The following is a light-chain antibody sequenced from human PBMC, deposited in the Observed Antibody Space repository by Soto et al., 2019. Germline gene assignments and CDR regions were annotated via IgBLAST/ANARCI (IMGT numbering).Light chain of an antibody. CDR1: QTISSW. CDR3: QHYNSYSEA. V-gene: IGKV1-5*03. Sequence: DIQMTQSPSTLSGSVGDRVTITCRASQTISSWLAWYQQKPGKAPKLLIYKESTLKSGVPSRFSGSGSGTEFTITISSLQSYDFATYYCQHYNSYSEAVGQGTKVELK. J-gene: IGKJ1*01. CDR2: KES.